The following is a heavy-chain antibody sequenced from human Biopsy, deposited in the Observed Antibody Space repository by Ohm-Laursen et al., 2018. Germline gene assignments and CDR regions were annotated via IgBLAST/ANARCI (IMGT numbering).Heavy chain of an antibody. V-gene: IGHV3-11*01. CDR2: IHKDSTTE. J-gene: IGHJ4*02. Sequence: SLRLSCSASGFTFSDYYMNWFRRAPRTGLGWVAYIHKDSTTENYADSVRGRFFIFRDNAQKTLYQQMNSLRAEDTAVYYCARDRRDWEHFFDYWGQGTEVIVSS. CDR3: ARDRRDWEHFFDY. CDR1: GFTFSDYY. D-gene: IGHD1/OR15-1a*01.